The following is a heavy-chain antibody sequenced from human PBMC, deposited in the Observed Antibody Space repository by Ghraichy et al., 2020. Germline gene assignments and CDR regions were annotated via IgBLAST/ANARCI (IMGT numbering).Heavy chain of an antibody. Sequence: KFQGRVTITRDTSASTAYMELSSLRSEDTAVYYCARGYYDTTGVSLIDYWGQGTLVTVSS. J-gene: IGHJ4*02. D-gene: IGHD3-22*01. V-gene: IGHV1-3*01. CDR3: ARGYYDTTGVSLIDY.